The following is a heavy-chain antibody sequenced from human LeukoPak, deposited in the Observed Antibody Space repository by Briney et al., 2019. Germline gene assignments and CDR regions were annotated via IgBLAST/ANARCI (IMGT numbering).Heavy chain of an antibody. CDR3: ARDRRCSSTSCYYMDV. Sequence: SETLSLTCTVSGGSISSYYWSWLRQPAGKGLEWIGRIYTSGSTNYNPSLKSRVTMSVDTSKNQFSLKLSSVTAADTAVYYCARDRRCSSTSCYYMDVWGKGTTVTVSS. J-gene: IGHJ6*04. CDR2: IYTSGST. D-gene: IGHD2-2*01. CDR1: GGSISSYY. V-gene: IGHV4-4*07.